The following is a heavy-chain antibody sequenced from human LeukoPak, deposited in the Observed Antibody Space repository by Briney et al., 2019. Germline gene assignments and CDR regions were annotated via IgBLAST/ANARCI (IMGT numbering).Heavy chain of an antibody. CDR2: IIPIFGTA. D-gene: IGHD4-17*01. V-gene: IGHV1-69*13. Sequence: ASVKVSCKASGGTFSSYAISWVRQAPGQGLEWMGGIIPIFGTANYAQKFQGRVTITADESTSSAYMELSSLRSEDTAVYYCAREYGDYDDYWGQGTLVTVSS. J-gene: IGHJ4*02. CDR3: AREYGDYDDY. CDR1: GGTFSSYA.